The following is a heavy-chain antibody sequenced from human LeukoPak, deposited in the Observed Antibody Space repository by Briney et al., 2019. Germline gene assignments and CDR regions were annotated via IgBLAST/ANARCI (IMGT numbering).Heavy chain of an antibody. D-gene: IGHD2-15*01. Sequence: GGSLRLSCAASGFTFDDYAMHWVRQAPGKGLEWVSGISWNSGTINYADSVKGRFTISRDNAKNSLYLQMNSLRAEDTALYYCAKGHCSGGSCYYFAYWGQGTLVTVSS. CDR1: GFTFDDYA. CDR2: ISWNSGTI. J-gene: IGHJ4*02. V-gene: IGHV3-9*01. CDR3: AKGHCSGGSCYYFAY.